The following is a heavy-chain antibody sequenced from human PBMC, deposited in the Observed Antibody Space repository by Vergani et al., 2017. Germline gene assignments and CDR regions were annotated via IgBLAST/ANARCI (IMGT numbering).Heavy chain of an antibody. Sequence: QVTLRESGPALVKPTQTLTLTCTFSGFSLSTSGMCVSWIRQPPGKALEWLARIDWEDDKYYSTSLKTRLTISKDTSKNQVVLTMTNMDPVDTATYYCARIKSSSWSRGGGMDVWGQGTTVTVSS. CDR2: IDWEDDK. CDR3: ARIKSSSWSRGGGMDV. J-gene: IGHJ6*02. D-gene: IGHD6-13*01. CDR1: GFSLSTSGMC. V-gene: IGHV2-70*15.